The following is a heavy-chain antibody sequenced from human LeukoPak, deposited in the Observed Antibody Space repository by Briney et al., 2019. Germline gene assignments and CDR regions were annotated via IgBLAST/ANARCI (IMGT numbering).Heavy chain of an antibody. J-gene: IGHJ6*03. Sequence: SETLSLTCTVSGGSFSPYYWSWLRQSPGKGLEWIGYISHSGNVKYSPSLKSRVTISLDTSKNQFSLKLSSVTAADTAVYYCARGGYYYLDVWGKGTTVAVSS. CDR2: ISHSGNV. V-gene: IGHV4-59*01. CDR1: GGSFSPYY. D-gene: IGHD3-16*01. CDR3: ARGGYYYLDV.